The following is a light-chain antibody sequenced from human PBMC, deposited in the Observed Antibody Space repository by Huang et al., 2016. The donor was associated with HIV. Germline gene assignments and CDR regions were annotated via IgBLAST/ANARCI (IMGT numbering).Light chain of an antibody. CDR2: LGS. CDR3: MQALQTPPWT. V-gene: IGKV2-28*01. Sequence: IVMTQSPLSLPVTPGEPASITCRSSQSLLHSNGYSYLDWYLQRPGQSPQLLIDLGSNRAAGVPDRFSGSGSGTDFTLKISRVEAEDVGVYYCMQALQTPPWTFGQGTKVEIK. CDR1: QSLLHSNGYSY. J-gene: IGKJ1*01.